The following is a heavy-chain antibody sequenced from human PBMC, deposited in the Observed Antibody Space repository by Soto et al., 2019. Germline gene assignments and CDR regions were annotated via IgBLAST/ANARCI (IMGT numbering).Heavy chain of an antibody. D-gene: IGHD3-3*01. Sequence: PAETLSLTCAVYGRSFRGYYWSWIRQPPGKGLEWIGEINHSGSTTYNPSLKSRVTTSVDTSKNQFSPKLSPVIAADTAVYDCARGVRIKISGLVDVWGQGTLVTVSS. CDR1: GRSFRGYY. CDR3: ARGVRIKISGLVDV. J-gene: IGHJ4*02. CDR2: INHSGST. V-gene: IGHV4-34*01.